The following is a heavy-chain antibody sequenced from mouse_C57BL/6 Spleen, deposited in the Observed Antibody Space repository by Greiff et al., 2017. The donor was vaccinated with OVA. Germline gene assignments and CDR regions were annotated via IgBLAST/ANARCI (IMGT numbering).Heavy chain of an antibody. Sequence: QVQLQQPGAELVKPGASVKMSFKASGYTFTNYWITWVKQLPGQGLACIGDIYPGSGSTNYNEKFKSKATLTVDTSSSTAYMQLSSLTSEDSAVYYCGRGRGYFDYWGQGTTLTVSS. CDR1: GYTFTNYW. CDR2: IYPGSGST. V-gene: IGHV1-55*01. J-gene: IGHJ2*01. CDR3: GRGRGYFDY. D-gene: IGHD3-3*01.